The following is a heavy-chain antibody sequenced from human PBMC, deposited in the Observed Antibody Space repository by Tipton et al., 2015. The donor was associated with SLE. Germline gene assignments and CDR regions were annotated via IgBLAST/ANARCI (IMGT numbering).Heavy chain of an antibody. CDR1: GFTFSSYW. CDR2: INSDGSST. D-gene: IGHD6-19*01. CDR3: ATGGEQWLVPDS. Sequence: SLRLSCAASGFTFSSYWMHWVRQAPGKGLVWVSRINSDGSSTSYADSVKGRFTISRDNAKNTLYLQMNSLRAEDTAVYYCATGGEQWLVPDSWGQGTLVTVSS. J-gene: IGHJ4*02. V-gene: IGHV3-74*01.